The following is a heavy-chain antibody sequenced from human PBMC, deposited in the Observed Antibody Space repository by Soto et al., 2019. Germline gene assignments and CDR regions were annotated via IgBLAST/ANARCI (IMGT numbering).Heavy chain of an antibody. CDR2: INAVNGNT. V-gene: IGHV1-3*01. CDR3: ARGHINGGLGSYYFYMDV. D-gene: IGHD1-20*01. CDR1: GYTFTSYA. Sequence: ASVKVSCKASGYTFTSYAMHWVRQAPGQRLEWMGWINAVNGNTKYSQHFQGRVTITRDTSASTAYMELSSLRSEDTAIYFCARGHINGGLGSYYFYMDVWGKGTTVTVSS. J-gene: IGHJ6*03.